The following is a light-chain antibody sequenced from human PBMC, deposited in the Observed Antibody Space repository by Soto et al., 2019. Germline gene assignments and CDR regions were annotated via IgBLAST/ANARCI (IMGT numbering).Light chain of an antibody. Sequence: DIQMTQSPSSLSASVGDTVTITCRASQSISVHLNWYQQKGGKVPKLLIYAASNLYSGVPSRFSGRAYETDFALTISSLQPEDFATYYCQQSYITPYTFGQGNRLEIK. CDR3: QQSYITPYT. CDR2: AAS. CDR1: QSISVH. V-gene: IGKV1-39*01. J-gene: IGKJ2*01.